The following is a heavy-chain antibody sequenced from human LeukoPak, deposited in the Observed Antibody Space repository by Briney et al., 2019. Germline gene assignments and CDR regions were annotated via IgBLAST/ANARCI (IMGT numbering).Heavy chain of an antibody. J-gene: IGHJ4*02. CDR1: GFTFSYCA. CDR3: AKGPTYDSLPYYFDY. V-gene: IGHV3-64D*09. D-gene: IGHD3-22*01. Sequence: PGGSLRLSCSASGFTFSYCAMHWVRQAARQGLEFVSGISSNGGSTYYADSLKGRFTVSRDNSNNTLYLQMSSLRAEDTAIYYCAKGPTYDSLPYYFDYWGQGTLVTVSS. CDR2: ISSNGGST.